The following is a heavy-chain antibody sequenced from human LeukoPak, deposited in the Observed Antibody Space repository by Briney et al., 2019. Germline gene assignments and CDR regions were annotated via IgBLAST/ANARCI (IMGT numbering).Heavy chain of an antibody. CDR3: AGYYYGSGSYYRPDY. CDR2: ISAYNGNT. Sequence: ASVKVSCKASGYTFTSYGISWVRQAPGQGLEWMGWISAYNGNTNYAQKLQGRVTMTTDTSTSTAYMELRSLRSDDTAVYYCAGYYYGSGSYYRPDYWGQGTLVTVSS. CDR1: GYTFTSYG. V-gene: IGHV1-18*01. J-gene: IGHJ4*02. D-gene: IGHD3-10*01.